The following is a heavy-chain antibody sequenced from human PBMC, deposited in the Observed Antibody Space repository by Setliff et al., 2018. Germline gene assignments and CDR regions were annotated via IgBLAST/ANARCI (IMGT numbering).Heavy chain of an antibody. CDR3: ARAHSGSDFHDPFDI. CDR1: GYSFTSND. J-gene: IGHJ3*02. V-gene: IGHV1-8*03. D-gene: IGHD1-26*01. CDR2: LNPSSGNT. Sequence: ASVKVSCKASGYSFTSNDINLVRQATGQGPEWMGWLNPSSGNTGYAPKFQGRVTITRSTSLSTAYMELSSLRSEDTAIYYCARAHSGSDFHDPFDIWGQGTMVTVSS.